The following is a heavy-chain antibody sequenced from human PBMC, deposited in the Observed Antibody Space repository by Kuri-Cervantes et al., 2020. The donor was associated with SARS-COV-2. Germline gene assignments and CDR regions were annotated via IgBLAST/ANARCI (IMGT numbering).Heavy chain of an antibody. CDR1: GFTFSSYW. CDR3: ARDPVTPGYYYYGMDV. Sequence: GESLKISCAASGFTFSSYWMHWVRQAPGKGLVWVSRINSDGSSTSYADSVKGRFTISRDNAKNTLYLQMNSLRAEDTAVYYCARDPVTPGYYYYGMDVWGQGTTVTVSS. V-gene: IGHV3-74*01. D-gene: IGHD4-23*01. J-gene: IGHJ6*02. CDR2: INSDGSST.